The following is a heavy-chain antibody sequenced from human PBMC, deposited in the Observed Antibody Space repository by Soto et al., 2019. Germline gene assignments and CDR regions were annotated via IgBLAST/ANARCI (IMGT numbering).Heavy chain of an antibody. Sequence: SETLSLTCTVSGGSISSYYWSWIRQPPGKGLEWIGYIYYSGSTNYNPSLKSRVTISVDTSKNQFSLKLSSVTAADTAVYYCASVYHYYDSSGYSIYPGGYAFDIWGQGTMVTVSS. CDR3: ASVYHYYDSSGYSIYPGGYAFDI. CDR2: IYYSGST. CDR1: GGSISSYY. D-gene: IGHD3-22*01. J-gene: IGHJ3*02. V-gene: IGHV4-59*01.